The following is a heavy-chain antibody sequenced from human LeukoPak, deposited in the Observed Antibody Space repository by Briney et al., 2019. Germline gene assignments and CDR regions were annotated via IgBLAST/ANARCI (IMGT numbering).Heavy chain of an antibody. Sequence: GGSLRLSCAASGFIFSHHTMHWVRQAPGKGLEWVSLITWDGGSTYYADSVKGRFTISRDNSKNSLYLQMNSLRTEDTALYYCAKGKNTGSYLSHVDYWGQGTLVTVSS. CDR3: AKGKNTGSYLSHVDY. J-gene: IGHJ4*02. V-gene: IGHV3-43*01. CDR1: GFIFSHHT. CDR2: ITWDGGST. D-gene: IGHD3-10*01.